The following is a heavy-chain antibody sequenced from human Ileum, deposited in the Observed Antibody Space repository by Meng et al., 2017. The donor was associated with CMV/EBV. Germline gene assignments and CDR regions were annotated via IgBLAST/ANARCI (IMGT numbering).Heavy chain of an antibody. J-gene: IGHJ5*02. CDR3: ARSRGIVVVPAAIGGWFDP. CDR2: ISAYNGNT. CDR1: TFTSYG. Sequence: TFTSYGISWVRQDPGQGLEWMGWISAYNGNTNYAQKLQGRVTMTTDTSTSTAYMELRSLRSDDTAVYYCARSRGIVVVPAAIGGWFDPWGQGTLVTVSS. V-gene: IGHV1-18*01. D-gene: IGHD2-2*02.